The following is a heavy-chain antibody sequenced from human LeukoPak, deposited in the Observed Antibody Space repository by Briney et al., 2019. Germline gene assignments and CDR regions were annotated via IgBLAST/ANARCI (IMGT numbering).Heavy chain of an antibody. CDR2: IKQDGSEK. V-gene: IGHV3-7*01. CDR1: GFSLRTSW. Sequence: GGSLRLSCAASGFSLRTSWMSWVRRAPGKGLEWVGNIKQDGSEKNYVDSVKGRFTISRDNAKNSLYLQMNSLRAEDTAVYYCAKDGGGPLDWGQGTLVTVSS. D-gene: IGHD3-10*01. CDR3: AKDGGGPLD. J-gene: IGHJ4*02.